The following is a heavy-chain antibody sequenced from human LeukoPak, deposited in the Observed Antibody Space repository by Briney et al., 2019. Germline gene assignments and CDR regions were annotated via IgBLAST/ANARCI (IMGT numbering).Heavy chain of an antibody. CDR2: ISAYNGNT. Sequence: ASVKVSCKASGGTFSSYAISWVRQAPGQGLEWMGWISAYNGNTNYAQNLQGRVTMTTDTSTSTAYMELRSLRSDDTAVYFCARDGPTGEFDYWGQGTLVTVSS. CDR3: ARDGPTGEFDY. J-gene: IGHJ4*02. V-gene: IGHV1-18*01. CDR1: GGTFSSYA. D-gene: IGHD3-10*01.